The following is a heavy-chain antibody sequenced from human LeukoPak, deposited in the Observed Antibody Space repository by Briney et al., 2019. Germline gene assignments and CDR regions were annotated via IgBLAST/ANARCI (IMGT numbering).Heavy chain of an antibody. CDR2: IYYSGYT. V-gene: IGHV4-59*01. CDR3: ARETSQKGAHYMDV. CDR1: GGSISSYY. Sequence: ASETLSLTCTVSGGSISSYYWSWIRQPPGKGLEWIGDIYYSGYTNYNPSLKSRVTISVDPSKNQFSLKLRSVTAADTAVYYCARETSQKGAHYMDVWGKGTTVTISS. J-gene: IGHJ6*03. D-gene: IGHD3-16*01.